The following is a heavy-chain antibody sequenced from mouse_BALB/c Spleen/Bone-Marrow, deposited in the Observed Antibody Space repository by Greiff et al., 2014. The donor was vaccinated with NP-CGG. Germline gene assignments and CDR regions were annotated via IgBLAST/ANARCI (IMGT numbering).Heavy chain of an antibody. V-gene: IGHV5-12-1*01. D-gene: IGHD2-3*01. J-gene: IGHJ4*01. CDR1: GFAFSSYD. CDR3: ARHEDGYYDAMDY. Sequence: VQLKESGGGLVKPGGSLKLSCAASGFAFSSYDMSWVRQTPEERLEWVAYISSGGGSTYYPDTVKGRFTISRDSAKNTLYLQMSSLKSEDTAMYYCARHEDGYYDAMDYWGQGTSVTVSS. CDR2: ISSGGGST.